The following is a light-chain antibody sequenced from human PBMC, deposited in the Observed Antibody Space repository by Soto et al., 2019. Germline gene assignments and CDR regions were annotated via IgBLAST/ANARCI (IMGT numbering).Light chain of an antibody. CDR3: QQDGSSPQT. J-gene: IGKJ5*01. CDR2: GAS. V-gene: IGKV3-20*01. CDR1: QSVSSSY. Sequence: EIVLTQSPGTLSLSPGERATLSCRASQSVSSSYLAWYQQKPGQAPRLLIYGASSRATGIPDRFSGSGSGTDFTLTISRLEPEDFAVYYWQQDGSSPQTCGQGTRLEIK.